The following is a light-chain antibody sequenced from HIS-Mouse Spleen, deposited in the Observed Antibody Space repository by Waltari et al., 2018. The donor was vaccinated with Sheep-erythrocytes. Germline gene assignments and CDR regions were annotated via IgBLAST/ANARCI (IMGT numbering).Light chain of an antibody. CDR1: KLGDKY. V-gene: IGLV3-1*01. CDR2: QDS. Sequence: SYELTQPPSVSVSPGQTASITCSGDKLGDKYACWYQQKPGQYPVLVIYQDSKRPSGIPERVSDYNSENTATLNISGTQAMDEADYYCQAWDSSTAVFGGGTKLTVL. J-gene: IGLJ2*01. CDR3: QAWDSSTAV.